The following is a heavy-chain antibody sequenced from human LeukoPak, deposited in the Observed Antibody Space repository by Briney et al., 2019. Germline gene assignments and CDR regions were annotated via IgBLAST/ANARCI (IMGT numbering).Heavy chain of an antibody. CDR2: INPRGGST. J-gene: IGHJ3*02. Sequence: ASVTVSCMASGYTFTSYYMHWVRQAPGQGPEWMGLINPRGGSTDYAQKFQGRVTMTSDTSTSTVYMELNSLRSEDTAVYYCARDGRDYYDSDDVFDIGGQGTLVTVSA. CDR3: ARDGRDYYDSDDVFDI. D-gene: IGHD3-22*01. V-gene: IGHV1-46*01. CDR1: GYTFTSYY.